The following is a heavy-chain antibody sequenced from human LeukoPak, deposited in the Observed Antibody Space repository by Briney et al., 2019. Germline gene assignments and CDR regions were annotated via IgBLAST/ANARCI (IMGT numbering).Heavy chain of an antibody. CDR2: ISSSSSYI. CDR3: ARGGYGDYAFDI. D-gene: IGHD4-17*01. CDR1: GFTFSSYS. Sequence: NPGGSLRLSCAASGFTFSSYSMNWVRQAPGKGLEWVSSISSSSSYIYYADSVKGRFTISRDNAKNSLYLQMNSLRAEDTAVYYCARGGYGDYAFDIWGQGTMVTVSS. J-gene: IGHJ3*02. V-gene: IGHV3-21*01.